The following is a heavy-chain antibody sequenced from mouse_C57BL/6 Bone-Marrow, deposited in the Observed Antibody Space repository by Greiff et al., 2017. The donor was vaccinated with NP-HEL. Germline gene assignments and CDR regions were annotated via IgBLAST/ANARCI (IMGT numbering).Heavy chain of an antibody. CDR2: IDPENGDT. D-gene: IGHD1-1*01. J-gene: IGHJ1*03. Sequence: EVKLQESGAELVRPGASVKLSCTASGFNIKDDYMHWVKQRPEQGLEWIGWIDPENGDTEYASKFQGKATITADTSSNTAYLQLSSLTSEDTAVYYCTTWATTVVATRYFDVWGTGTTVTVSS. CDR1: GFNIKDDY. V-gene: IGHV14-4*01. CDR3: TTWATTVVATRYFDV.